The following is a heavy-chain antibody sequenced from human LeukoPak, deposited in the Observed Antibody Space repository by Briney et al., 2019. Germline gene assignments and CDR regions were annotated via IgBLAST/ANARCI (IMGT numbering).Heavy chain of an antibody. CDR3: AKVLMHYYGSAITFDY. CDR1: GFTFISYA. J-gene: IGHJ4*02. Sequence: GGSLRLSCAASGFTFISYAMSWVRQAPGKGLEWDSAISGSGASTYYAHSVKGRFTISRDNTNHRLYLQINSLRTTDTSVYYCAKVLMHYYGSAITFDYWGQGTLVTVSS. V-gene: IGHV3-23*01. D-gene: IGHD3-10*01. CDR2: ISGSGAST.